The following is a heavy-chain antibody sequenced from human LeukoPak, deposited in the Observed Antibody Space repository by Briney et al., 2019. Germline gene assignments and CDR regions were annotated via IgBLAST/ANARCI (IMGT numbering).Heavy chain of an antibody. D-gene: IGHD3-9*01. V-gene: IGHV1-2*02. CDR3: ARAFSFDHELFGY. CDR2: INPNSGAT. CDR1: GYTSINSY. Sequence: VASVKVSCKASGYTSINSYMHWVRQARGQGLEWMGWINPNSGATHYAPKFQARVTMTRDTSLTTVYMDLTWLTSDDTAVYYCARAFSFDHELFGYWGQGTLVTVSS. J-gene: IGHJ4*02.